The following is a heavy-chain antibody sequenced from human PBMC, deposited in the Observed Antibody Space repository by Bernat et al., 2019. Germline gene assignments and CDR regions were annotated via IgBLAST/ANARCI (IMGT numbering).Heavy chain of an antibody. CDR1: GFTFDDYA. D-gene: IGHD5-12*01. J-gene: IGHJ4*02. Sequence: EVQLVESGGGLVQPGRSLRLSCAASGFTFDDYAMHWVRQAPGKGLEWVSGISWNSGRIGYADSVKGRFTISRDNAKNSLYLQMNSLRAEDTALYYCAKDFRGYSGYDSPDFDYWGQGTLVTVSS. CDR3: AKDFRGYSGYDSPDFDY. V-gene: IGHV3-9*01. CDR2: ISWNSGRI.